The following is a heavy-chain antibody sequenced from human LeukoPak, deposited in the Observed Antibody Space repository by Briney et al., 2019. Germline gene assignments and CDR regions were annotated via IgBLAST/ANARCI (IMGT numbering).Heavy chain of an antibody. D-gene: IGHD2-15*01. CDR2: IYYSGST. V-gene: IGHV4-59*01. Sequence: SETLSLTCTVSGGSTSSYYWSWIRQPPGKGLEWIGYIYYSGSTNYNPSLKSRVTISVDTSKNQFSLKLNSVTAADTAIYYCTRGSRYCSSGSCYGWFDPWGQGTLVTVSS. CDR1: GGSTSSYY. J-gene: IGHJ5*02. CDR3: TRGSRYCSSGSCYGWFDP.